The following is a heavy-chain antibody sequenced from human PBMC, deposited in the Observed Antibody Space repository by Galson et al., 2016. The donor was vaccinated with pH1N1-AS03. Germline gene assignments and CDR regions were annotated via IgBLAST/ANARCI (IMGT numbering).Heavy chain of an antibody. CDR3: ARGVVDCSGPACSGTLRFDP. J-gene: IGHJ5*02. CDR2: MNPDSGNT. CDR1: GYTFTAYY. D-gene: IGHD2-15*01. Sequence: SCKASGYTFTAYYMHWVRQAPGQGLEWMGWMNPDSGNTGYAPSFQGRVTITRDTSISTAYMELSSLRSEDTAVYYCARGVVDCSGPACSGTLRFDPWGQGTLVTVSS. V-gene: IGHV1-8*03.